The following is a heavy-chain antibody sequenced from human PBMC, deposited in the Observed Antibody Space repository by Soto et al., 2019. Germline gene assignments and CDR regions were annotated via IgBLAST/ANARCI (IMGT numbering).Heavy chain of an antibody. CDR2: IWYDGSNK. D-gene: IGHD2-15*01. V-gene: IGHV3-33*01. Sequence: QVQLVESGGGVVQPGRSLRLSCAASGFTFSSYGMHWVRQAPGKGLEWVAVIWYDGSNKYYADSVKGRFTISRDNSKNTLYLQMNSLRAEDTAVYYCARDACSGGSCYSMYGMDVWGQGTTVTVSS. J-gene: IGHJ6*02. CDR3: ARDACSGGSCYSMYGMDV. CDR1: GFTFSSYG.